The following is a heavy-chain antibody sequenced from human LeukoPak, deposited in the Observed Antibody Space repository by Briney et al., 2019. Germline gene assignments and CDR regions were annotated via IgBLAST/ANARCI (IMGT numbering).Heavy chain of an antibody. CDR3: ARGTRAYSGADDHFFYYGLDL. V-gene: IGHV6-1*01. D-gene: IGHD3-16*01. CDR2: TYYRSKWYN. J-gene: IGHJ6*02. CDR1: GDSVSSNSAA. Sequence: SQTLSLTCVISGDSVSSNSAAWNWIRQSPSRGLEWLGRTYYRSKWYNDYAVSLKSRITINPDTSPNQFSLQLKSVTPEETAVYYCARGTRAYSGADDHFFYYGLDLWGQGTTVIVSS.